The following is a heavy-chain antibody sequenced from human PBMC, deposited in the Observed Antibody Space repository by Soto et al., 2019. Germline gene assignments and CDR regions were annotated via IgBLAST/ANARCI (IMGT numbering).Heavy chain of an antibody. J-gene: IGHJ6*02. V-gene: IGHV3-74*03. CDR2: INGDGSDT. D-gene: IGHD5-18*01. Sequence: GGSLRLSCGASGFDFNNYWMHWVRQDPGKGLVWVSRINGDGSDTKYADSVKGRFTISRDNAKKTVYLQMNSLRAEDTAMYYCARTESGYSYGFADVWGQGTTVTVSS. CDR3: ARTESGYSYGFADV. CDR1: GFDFNNYW.